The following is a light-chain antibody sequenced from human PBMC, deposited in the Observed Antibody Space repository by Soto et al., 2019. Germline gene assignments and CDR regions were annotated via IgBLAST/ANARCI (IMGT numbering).Light chain of an antibody. CDR2: AAS. V-gene: IGKV1-39*01. CDR1: QTVTSY. Sequence: QMTQSPSSLSASVGDSLTLTCRASQTVTSYLNWYQQKPGKAPKLLIYAASTLQSGVPSRFSGSGSGTEFTLTIISLQPEDFATYYCQQSYRFPKTFGRGTKVEVK. J-gene: IGKJ1*01. CDR3: QQSYRFPKT.